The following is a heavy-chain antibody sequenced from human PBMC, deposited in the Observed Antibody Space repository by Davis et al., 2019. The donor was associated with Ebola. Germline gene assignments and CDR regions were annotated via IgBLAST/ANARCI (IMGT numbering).Heavy chain of an antibody. CDR1: GFTFSSYA. CDR2: TSGSGGST. J-gene: IGHJ4*02. Sequence: GESLKISCAASGFTFSSYAMSWVRQAPGKGLEWVSATSGSGGSTYYADSVKGRFTISRDNSKNTLYLQMNSLRAEDTAVYYCAKDSGWELLQWIDYWGQGTLVTVSS. V-gene: IGHV3-23*01. CDR3: AKDSGWELLQWIDY. D-gene: IGHD1-26*01.